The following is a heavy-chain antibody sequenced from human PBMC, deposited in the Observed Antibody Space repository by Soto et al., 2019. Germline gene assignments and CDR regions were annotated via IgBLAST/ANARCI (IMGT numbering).Heavy chain of an antibody. J-gene: IGHJ4*02. V-gene: IGHV1-18*01. Sequence: ASVKVSCKASGYTFTSCGISWVRQAPGQGLEWMGWISGHNGNTNYAQKLQGRVTMTTDTSTSTAYMELRNLRSDDTAVYYCARAKAALYYFDYWGQGTLVTVSS. CDR2: ISGHNGNT. D-gene: IGHD2-15*01. CDR1: GYTFTSCG. CDR3: ARAKAALYYFDY.